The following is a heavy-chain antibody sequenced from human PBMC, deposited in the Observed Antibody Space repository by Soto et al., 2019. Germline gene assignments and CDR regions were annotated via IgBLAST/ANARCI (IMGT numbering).Heavy chain of an antibody. Sequence: VGSLRLSCAASGFTFSSYAMSWVRRAPGKGLEWVSAISGSGGSTYYADSVKGRFTISRDNSKNTLYLQMNSLRAEDTAVYYCAKVPTPGSTMDNWFDPWGQGTLVTVSS. V-gene: IGHV3-23*01. D-gene: IGHD2-2*01. CDR1: GFTFSSYA. CDR2: ISGSGGST. J-gene: IGHJ5*02. CDR3: AKVPTPGSTMDNWFDP.